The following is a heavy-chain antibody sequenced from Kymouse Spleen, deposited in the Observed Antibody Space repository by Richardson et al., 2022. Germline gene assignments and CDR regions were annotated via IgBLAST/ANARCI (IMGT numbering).Heavy chain of an antibody. V-gene: IGHV3-15*01. Sequence: EVQLVESGGGLVKPGGSLRLSCAASGFTFSNAWMSWVRQAPGKGLEWVGRIKSKTDGGTTDYAAPVKGRFTISRDDSKNTLYLQMNSLKTEDTAVYYCTTTIPHYDILTGYPHYYYYYGMDVWGQGTTVTVSS. CDR3: TTTIPHYDILTGYPHYYYYYGMDV. CDR2: IKSKTDGGTT. D-gene: IGHD3-9*01. J-gene: IGHJ6*02. CDR1: GFTFSNAW.